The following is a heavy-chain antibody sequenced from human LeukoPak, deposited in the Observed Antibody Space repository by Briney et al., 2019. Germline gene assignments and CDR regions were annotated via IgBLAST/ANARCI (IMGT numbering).Heavy chain of an antibody. J-gene: IGHJ6*01. CDR2: INGDGATT. V-gene: IGHV3-74*03. Sequence: GGSLRLSCAATGFTFSTFWMHWVRQVPGKGLVWVSYINGDGATTTYADSVKGRFTISRDNAKNTVYLQMNSLRGEESAVYYCGRWNYGMDVWGQGHTVTVSS. CDR3: GRWNYGMDV. CDR1: GFTFSTFW.